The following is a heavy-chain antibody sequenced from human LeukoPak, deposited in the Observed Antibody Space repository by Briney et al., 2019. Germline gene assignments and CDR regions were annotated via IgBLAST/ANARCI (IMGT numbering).Heavy chain of an antibody. J-gene: IGHJ4*02. CDR3: AKDSVLYYYDSSGYAPFEY. D-gene: IGHD3-22*01. CDR1: GFTFSSYG. CDR2: IRYDGSNK. Sequence: PGGSLRLSCAASGFTFSSYGMHWVRQAPGKGLEWVAFIRYDGSNKYYADSVKGRFTISRDNSKNTLYPQMNSLRAEDTAVYYCAKDSVLYYYDSSGYAPFEYWGQGTLVTVSS. V-gene: IGHV3-30*02.